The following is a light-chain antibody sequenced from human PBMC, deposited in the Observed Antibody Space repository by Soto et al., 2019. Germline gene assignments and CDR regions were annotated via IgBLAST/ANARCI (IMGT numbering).Light chain of an antibody. CDR2: KTS. V-gene: IGKV1-5*03. CDR3: KQYNSDSPT. J-gene: IGKJ1*01. Sequence: DIQMTQSPSTLSASVGDRVTITCRASQSINGWLAWYQQKPGKAPSVLIYKTSSLESGVPSRFSGSGSGTEFTLTISSLQPDDSATYYCKQYNSDSPTFGQGTKVDIK. CDR1: QSINGW.